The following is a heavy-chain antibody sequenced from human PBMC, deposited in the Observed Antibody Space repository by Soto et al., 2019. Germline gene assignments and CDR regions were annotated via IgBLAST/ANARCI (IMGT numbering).Heavy chain of an antibody. CDR3: ASEGYSYGYHYFDY. V-gene: IGHV4-31*03. J-gene: IGHJ4*02. CDR1: GGSISSGGYY. CDR2: IYYSGST. Sequence: SLTCTVSGGSISSGGYYWSWIRQHPGKGLEWIGYIYYSGSTYYNPSLKSRVTISVDTSKNQFSLKLSSVTAADTAVYYCASEGYSYGYHYFDYWGQGTLVTSPQ. D-gene: IGHD5-18*01.